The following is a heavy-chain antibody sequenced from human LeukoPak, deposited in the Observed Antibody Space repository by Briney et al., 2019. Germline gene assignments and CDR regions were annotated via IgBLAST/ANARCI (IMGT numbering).Heavy chain of an antibody. CDR3: ARGYYYDSSGYLKGHMDV. J-gene: IGHJ6*03. CDR2: ISAYNGNT. D-gene: IGHD3-22*01. CDR1: GYTFTSYG. Sequence: ASVKVSCKASGYTFTSYGISWVRQAPGQGLEWMGWISAYNGNTNYAQKLQGRVTMTTDTSTSTAYMELRSLRSDDTAVYYCARGYYYDSSGYLKGHMDVWGKGTTVTVSS. V-gene: IGHV1-18*01.